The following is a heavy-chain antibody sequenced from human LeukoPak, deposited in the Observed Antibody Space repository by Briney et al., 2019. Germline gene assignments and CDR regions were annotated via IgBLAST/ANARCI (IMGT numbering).Heavy chain of an antibody. V-gene: IGHV3-7*01. CDR1: GFTFSSYW. CDR2: IKQDGSEK. CDR3: ARVDVQLERPGFDY. D-gene: IGHD1-1*01. Sequence: GGSLRLSCAASGFTFSSYWMSWVRQAPGKGLEWVANIKQDGSEKHYVDSVKGRFTISRDNAKNSLYLQMNSLRAEDTAVYYCARVDVQLERPGFDYWGQGTLVTVSS. J-gene: IGHJ4*02.